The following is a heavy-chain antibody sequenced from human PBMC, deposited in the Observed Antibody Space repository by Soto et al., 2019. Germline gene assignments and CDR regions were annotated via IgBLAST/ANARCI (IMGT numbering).Heavy chain of an antibody. J-gene: IGHJ4*02. V-gene: IGHV3-73*01. Sequence: GGSLRLSCAASGFTFSNYWMHWVRQAPGKGLEWVGRIRSKANSYATAYAASVKGRFTISRDDSKNTAYLQMNSLKTEDTAVYYCTITVEITTHWRQGTLVTVSS. D-gene: IGHD1-1*01. CDR3: TITVEITTH. CDR2: IRSKANSYAT. CDR1: GFTFSNYW.